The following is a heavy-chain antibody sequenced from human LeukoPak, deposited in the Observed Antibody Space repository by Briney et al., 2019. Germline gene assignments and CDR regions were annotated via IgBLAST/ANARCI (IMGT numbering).Heavy chain of an antibody. V-gene: IGHV3-23*01. J-gene: IGHJ4*02. CDR3: AKGRYSGDWSYYFDY. CDR2: ISGGGGYTST. Sequence: PGGSLRLSCAASGFTFSNYAMTWVRQAPGKGLEWVSAISGGGGYTSTYYADSVKGRFTISRDNSKNTLYLQMNSLRAEDTAVYCCAKGRYSGDWSYYFDYWGQGTLVTVSS. CDR1: GFTFSNYA. D-gene: IGHD6-19*01.